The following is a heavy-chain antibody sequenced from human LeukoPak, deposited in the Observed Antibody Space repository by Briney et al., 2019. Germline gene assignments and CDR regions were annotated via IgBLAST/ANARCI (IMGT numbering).Heavy chain of an antibody. V-gene: IGHV1-2*02. CDR1: GYTFTGYY. J-gene: IGHJ6*02. CDR2: ISPNSGGT. Sequence: ASVKVSCKASGYTFTGYYMHWVRQAPGQGLEWMGLISPNSGGTNYAQKFQGRVTMTRDTSISTAYMELSRLRSDDTAVYYCARGDYYGSGSYLNLYYYYGMDVWGQGTTVTVSS. CDR3: ARGDYYGSGSYLNLYYYYGMDV. D-gene: IGHD3-10*01.